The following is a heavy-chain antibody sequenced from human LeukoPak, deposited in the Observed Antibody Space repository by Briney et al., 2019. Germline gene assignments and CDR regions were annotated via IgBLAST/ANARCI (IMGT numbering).Heavy chain of an antibody. V-gene: IGHV3-23*01. Sequence: GGSLRLSCAASGFTFTNYAMTWVRQAPGKGLEWVSGISGSGGTTSYADSVKGRFTISRDNSKNTLYLQMNSLIPEDTAVYYCGRDQRGPDYWGQGTLVAVSS. CDR2: ISGSGGTT. J-gene: IGHJ4*01. CDR3: GRDQRGPDY. CDR1: GFTFTNYA. D-gene: IGHD3-10*01.